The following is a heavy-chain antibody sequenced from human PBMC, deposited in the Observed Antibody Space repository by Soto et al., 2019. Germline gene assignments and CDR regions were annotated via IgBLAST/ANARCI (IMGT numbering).Heavy chain of an antibody. CDR3: ARDTGGSYDY. D-gene: IGHD1-26*01. V-gene: IGHV3-72*01. CDR2: TRDKPNNYAA. J-gene: IGHJ4*02. Sequence: EGQLVQSGGGLVQPGGSLRLSCTASGFAFDDYYMDWVRQVPGKGLEWIGRTRDKPNNYAAEYAASVKGRFTISRDASKDSMYLQMNTVKTEDTAVYYCARDTGGSYDYWGQGALVIVSS. CDR1: GFAFDDYY.